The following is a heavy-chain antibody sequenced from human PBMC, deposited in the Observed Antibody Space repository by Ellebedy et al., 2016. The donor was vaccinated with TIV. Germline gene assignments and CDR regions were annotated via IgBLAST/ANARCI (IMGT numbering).Heavy chain of an antibody. J-gene: IGHJ4*02. V-gene: IGHV3-48*01. CDR2: ISSSSGTI. CDR1: GFSLGTHS. Sequence: GESLKISXVASGFSLGTHSMNWVRQAPGKGLEWLAGISSSSGTIYYADSVKGRFTISRDNAKNSLYLQMDSLRAEDTAVYYCAKEQEMAPEDYFDFWGQGTLVTVSS. CDR3: AKEQEMAPEDYFDF. D-gene: IGHD5-24*01.